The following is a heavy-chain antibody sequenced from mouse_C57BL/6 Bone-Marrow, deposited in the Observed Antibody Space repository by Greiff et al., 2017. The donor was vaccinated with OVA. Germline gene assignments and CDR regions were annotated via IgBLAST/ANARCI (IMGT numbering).Heavy chain of an antibody. J-gene: IGHJ2*01. D-gene: IGHD2-2*01. CDR1: GYTFTSYG. CDR3: ARSERLRDYFDY. CDR2: IYPRSGNI. Sequence: VQLQESGAELARPGASVKLSCKASGYTFTSYGISWVKQRTGQGLEWIGEIYPRSGNIYYNEKFKGKATLTAEKSSSTAYMQLSSLTSDDSAVYFCARSERLRDYFDYWGQGTTLTVSS. V-gene: IGHV1-81*01.